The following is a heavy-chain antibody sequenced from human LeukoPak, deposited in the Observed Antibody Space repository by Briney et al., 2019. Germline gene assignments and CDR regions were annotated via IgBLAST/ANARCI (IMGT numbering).Heavy chain of an antibody. D-gene: IGHD6-19*01. CDR1: GFTFNNYA. J-gene: IGHJ5*02. CDR3: ARVAGWHWFDP. V-gene: IGHV3-23*01. Sequence: GGSLRLSCAASGFTFNNYAMTWVRQAPGKGLEWVSTISASGVMTYYGDSVKGRFTVSRDNSKNTVYLEMNNMRVDDTAVYYCARVAGWHWFDPWGQGTLVTVSS. CDR2: ISASGVMT.